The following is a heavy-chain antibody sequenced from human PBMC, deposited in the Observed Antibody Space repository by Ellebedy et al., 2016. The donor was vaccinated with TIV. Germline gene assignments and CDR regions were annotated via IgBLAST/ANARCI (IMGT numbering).Heavy chain of an antibody. CDR1: GLTFSSHA. D-gene: IGHD2-2*01. V-gene: IGHV3-23*01. CDR3: AKQPHISSSWYYFDF. Sequence: GESLKISCAASGLTFSSHAMSWVRQAPGKGLEWVSSISGSGDNTYYADSVKGRFTISRDNSKNTLYLQMSSLRVEDTAVYFCAKQPHISSSWYYFDFWGLGTLVTVSS. J-gene: IGHJ4*02. CDR2: ISGSGDNT.